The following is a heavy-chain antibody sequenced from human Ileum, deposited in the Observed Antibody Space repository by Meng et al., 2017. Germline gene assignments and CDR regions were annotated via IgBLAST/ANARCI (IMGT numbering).Heavy chain of an antibody. CDR3: ARGVSAAGLFDN. J-gene: IGHJ4*02. Sequence: HVHLQESGPGLVKVSQTLSLTCTVSGGSIGSAAYYWTWIRQHPAKGLEWIGYIHYTGSTSYNPSLESRTSTSIDTSNNQFSLKVTSVTAADTAVYYCARGVSAAGLFDNWGPGTLVTVSS. CDR1: GGSIGSAAYY. D-gene: IGHD2-2*01. CDR2: IHYTGST. V-gene: IGHV4-31*03.